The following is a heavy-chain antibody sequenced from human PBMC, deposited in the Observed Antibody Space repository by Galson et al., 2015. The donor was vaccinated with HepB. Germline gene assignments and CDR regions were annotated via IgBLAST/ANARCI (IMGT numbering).Heavy chain of an antibody. CDR3: TTLTAFDY. J-gene: IGHJ4*02. Sequence: SLRLSCAASGFTFSNAYMIWVRQAPGKGLEWVGLIKSTTDGGATDYAAPVKGRFTISRDDSKNTLYLQMNSLRTEDTAVYYCTTLTAFDYWGQGTLVTVSS. CDR1: GFTFSNAY. V-gene: IGHV3-15*01. CDR2: IKSTTDGGAT. D-gene: IGHD4/OR15-4a*01.